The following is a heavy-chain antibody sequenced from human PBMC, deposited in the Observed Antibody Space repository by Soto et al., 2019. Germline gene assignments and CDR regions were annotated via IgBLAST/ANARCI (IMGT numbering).Heavy chain of an antibody. CDR1: GGTFSSYT. D-gene: IGHD5-18*01. CDR3: ARLRSRGYSYGSPEYNWFDY. Sequence: SVKVSCKASGGTFSSYTISWVRQAPGQGLEWMGRIIPILGIANYAQKFQGRVTITADKSTSTAYMELSSLRSEDTAVYYCARLRSRGYSYGSPEYNWFDYWGQGTLVTVSS. CDR2: IIPILGIA. J-gene: IGHJ5*01. V-gene: IGHV1-69*02.